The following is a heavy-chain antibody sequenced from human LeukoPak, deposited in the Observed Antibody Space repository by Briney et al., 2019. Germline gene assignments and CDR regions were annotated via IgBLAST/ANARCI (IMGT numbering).Heavy chain of an antibody. D-gene: IGHD2-21*01. J-gene: IGHJ4*02. V-gene: IGHV3-23*01. CDR1: GFTFSSYA. CDR2: ISGSGGST. Sequence: GGSLRLSCAASGFTFSSYAMSWVRQAPGKGLEWVSAISGSGGSTYYADSVKGRFTISRDNSKNTLYLQMNSLRAEDTAVYYCAKSLGGSAGVARPFDCWGQGTLVTVSS. CDR3: AKSLGGSAGVARPFDC.